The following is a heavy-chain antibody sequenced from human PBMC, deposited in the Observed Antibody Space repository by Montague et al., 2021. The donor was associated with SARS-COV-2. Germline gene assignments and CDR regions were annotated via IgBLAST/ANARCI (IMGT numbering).Heavy chain of an antibody. CDR3: ARVVVYGGRIYYYFCGLDD. CDR2: IDKSGTT. V-gene: IGHV4-31*03. CDR1: GGSISYGGYF. D-gene: IGHD4/OR15-4a*01. Sequence: TLSLTCTVSGGSISYGGYFWNWVRQHPGKGLEWIGYIDKSGTTQYNPSLKSRVSLSVDTSKNQFSLTLTSVTAADTAFYYCARVVVYGGRIYYYFCGLDDWGQGTAVTVSS. J-gene: IGHJ6*02.